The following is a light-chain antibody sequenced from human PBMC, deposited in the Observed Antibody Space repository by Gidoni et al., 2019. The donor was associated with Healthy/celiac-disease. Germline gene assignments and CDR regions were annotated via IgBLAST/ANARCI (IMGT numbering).Light chain of an antibody. CDR1: QSISSY. CDR2: AAS. Sequence: DIQMTQSPSSLSASVGDRVTITCRASQSISSYLNWYQQTPGKAPQLLIYAASSLQSGVPSRFSGSGSGTDFTLTISSLQPEDFATYYCQQRYSTPPWTFGQGTKVEIK. CDR3: QQRYSTPPWT. J-gene: IGKJ1*01. V-gene: IGKV1-39*01.